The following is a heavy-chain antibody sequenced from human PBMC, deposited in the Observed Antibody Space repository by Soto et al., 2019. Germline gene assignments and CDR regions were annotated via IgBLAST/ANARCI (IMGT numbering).Heavy chain of an antibody. CDR1: GYIFTGYS. J-gene: IGHJ4*02. V-gene: IGHV1-2*02. Sequence: ASVKVSCKASGYIFTGYSMHWVRQAPGQGLEWMGWINPNSGDTIYAQKFQGRVTLTTDTSISTAYMELNGLRSDDTATYYCAREASAVVSLDYWGQGTLVTVSS. CDR2: INPNSGDT. D-gene: IGHD6-19*01. CDR3: AREASAVVSLDY.